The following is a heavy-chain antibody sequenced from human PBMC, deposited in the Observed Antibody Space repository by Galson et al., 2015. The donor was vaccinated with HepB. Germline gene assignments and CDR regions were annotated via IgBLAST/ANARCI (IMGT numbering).Heavy chain of an antibody. CDR3: ARDSRATVTTPALYWYFDL. Sequence: SLRLSCAASGFTFSSYSMNWVRQAPGKGLEWVSSISSSSSYIYYAGSVKGRFTISRDNAKNSLYLQMNSLRAEDTAVYYCARDSRATVTTPALYWYFDLWGRGTLVTVSS. V-gene: IGHV3-21*01. D-gene: IGHD4-17*01. J-gene: IGHJ2*01. CDR2: ISSSSSYI. CDR1: GFTFSSYS.